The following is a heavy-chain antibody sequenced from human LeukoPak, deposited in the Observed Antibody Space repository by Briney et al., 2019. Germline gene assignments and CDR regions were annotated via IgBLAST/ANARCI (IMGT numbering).Heavy chain of an antibody. CDR1: GFTFSDYY. J-gene: IGHJ4*02. V-gene: IGHV3-11*01. D-gene: IGHD2-15*01. Sequence: GGSLRLSCAASGFTFSDYYMSWIRQAPGKGLEWVSYISSSGNTIYYADSVKGRFTISGDNAKNSLYLQMNSLRAEDTAVYYCASHCSGGSCYSSGRVYWGQGTLVTVSS. CDR2: ISSSGNTI. CDR3: ASHCSGGSCYSSGRVY.